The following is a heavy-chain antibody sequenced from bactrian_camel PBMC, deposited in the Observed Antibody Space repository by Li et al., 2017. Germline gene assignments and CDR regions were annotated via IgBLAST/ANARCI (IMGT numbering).Heavy chain of an antibody. D-gene: IGHD1*01. CDR2: IDSEGSRR. CDR1: GLTPSTYC. CDR3: AASRLGSAINWRQERRYGY. J-gene: IGHJ4*01. Sequence: DVQLVESGGGSVQPGGSLRLSCAVSGLTPSTYCLGWFIQAPGKVGDGVAAIDSEGSRRYAGSVKGRFTISEDKTKHVLTLEMNRLKPEDTGMYYCAASRLGSAINWRQERRYGYWGQGTQVTVS. V-gene: IGHV3S31*01.